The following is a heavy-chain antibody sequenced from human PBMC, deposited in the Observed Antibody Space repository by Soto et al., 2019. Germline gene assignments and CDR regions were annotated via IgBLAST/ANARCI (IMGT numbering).Heavy chain of an antibody. J-gene: IGHJ6*02. CDR1: GGTFSSYA. CDR2: IIPIFGTA. CDR3: ARVREYSGSPPGGGYYGMDV. V-gene: IGHV1-69*01. D-gene: IGHD1-26*01. Sequence: QVQLVQSGAEVKKPGSSVKVSCKASGGTFSSYAISWVRQAPGQGLEWMGGIIPIFGTANYAQKFQGRVTITADESTSTAYMELSRLRSEDTAVYYCARVREYSGSPPGGGYYGMDVWGQGTTVTVSS.